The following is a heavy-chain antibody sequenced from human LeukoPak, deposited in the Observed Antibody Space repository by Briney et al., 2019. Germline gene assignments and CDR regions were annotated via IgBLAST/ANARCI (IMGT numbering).Heavy chain of an antibody. CDR2: IKQDGSEK. V-gene: IGHV3-7*01. J-gene: IGHJ3*02. Sequence: GGSLRLSCAASGFTFSSYWMSWVRQAPGKGLEWVANIKQDGSEKYYVDSVKGRFTISREKAKNSLYLQMNSLRAEDTAVYYCASPPGGHDAFDIWGQGTMVTVSS. D-gene: IGHD3-16*01. CDR1: GFTFSSYW. CDR3: ASPPGGHDAFDI.